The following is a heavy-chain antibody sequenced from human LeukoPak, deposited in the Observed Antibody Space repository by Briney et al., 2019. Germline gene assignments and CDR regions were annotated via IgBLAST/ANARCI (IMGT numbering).Heavy chain of an antibody. V-gene: IGHV3-13*01. CDR2: IGTAGDT. CDR1: GFTFSSYD. Sequence: GGSLRLSCAASGFTFSSYDMHWVRQATGKGLEWVSAIGTAGDTYYADSVKGRFSISRDNSKNTVFLQMNSLRAEDTAIYHCARDSAWIQFDDWGQGTLVTVSS. J-gene: IGHJ5*02. D-gene: IGHD5-18*01. CDR3: ARDSAWIQFDD.